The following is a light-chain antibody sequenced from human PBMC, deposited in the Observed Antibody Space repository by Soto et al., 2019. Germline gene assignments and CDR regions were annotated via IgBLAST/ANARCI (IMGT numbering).Light chain of an antibody. Sequence: EIVLTQSPGTLSLSPGERATLSCRASQSVSSNFLAWYQEKLGQAPRLLIYGASNRATGIPDRFSGSGSGTDFTLTISRLEPEDFAVYYCQQYGSSLPTFGQGTKVDIK. CDR2: GAS. CDR3: QQYGSSLPT. CDR1: QSVSSNF. V-gene: IGKV3-20*01. J-gene: IGKJ1*01.